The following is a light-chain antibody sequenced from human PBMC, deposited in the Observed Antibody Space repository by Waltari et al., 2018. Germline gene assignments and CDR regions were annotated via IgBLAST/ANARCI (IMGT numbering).Light chain of an antibody. J-gene: IGLJ2*01. V-gene: IGLV2-23*02. CDR2: EVN. CDR3: CSYAGSNTFVL. Sequence: QSALTQPASVSGSPGQSLTISCTGTSSDVGFYNLVSWYQQHPGKAPKLIIFEVNKRPSGISNRFSASKSGNTASLTISALQAEDEADHYCCSYAGSNTFVLFGGGTTLTVL. CDR1: SSDVGFYNL.